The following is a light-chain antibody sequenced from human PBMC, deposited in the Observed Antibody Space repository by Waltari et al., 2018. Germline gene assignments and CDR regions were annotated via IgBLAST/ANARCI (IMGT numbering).Light chain of an antibody. J-gene: IGKJ3*01. CDR1: ESVSSTY. CDR2: GAS. V-gene: IGKV3-20*01. CDR3: QQYGNSPLT. Sequence: EIVLTQSPGTLSLSPGERATLSCRASESVSSTYLAWYQQKPGQAPRLVIHGASSRATSIPDRFSGSLYGTDFTLTISRLEPEDFALYFCQQYGNSPLTFGPGTKVDIK.